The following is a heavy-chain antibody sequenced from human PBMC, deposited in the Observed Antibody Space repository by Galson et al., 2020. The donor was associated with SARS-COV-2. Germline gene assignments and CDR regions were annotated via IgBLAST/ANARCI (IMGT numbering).Heavy chain of an antibody. D-gene: IGHD2-15*01. CDR2: INPAGGSA. Sequence: ASVKVSCKASGYTFTDFYIHWVRQAPGQGLEWMGIINPAGGSATYAQEFQGRFTMTRDMSTSTVYLEMSSLRSEDTAVYYCARSPGPSRDRRPTTPTPKWVDPWGQGTLVTVSS. CDR3: ARSPGPSRDRRPTTPTPKWVDP. CDR1: GYTFTDFY. V-gene: IGHV1-46*01. J-gene: IGHJ5*02.